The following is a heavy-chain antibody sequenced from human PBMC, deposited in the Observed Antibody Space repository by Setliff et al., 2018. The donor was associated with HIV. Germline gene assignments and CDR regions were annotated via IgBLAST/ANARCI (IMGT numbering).Heavy chain of an antibody. CDR1: GGSISSSTYY. D-gene: IGHD1-26*01. CDR3: ARAMGANWSYYYYMDV. J-gene: IGHJ6*03. Sequence: SETLSLTCTVSGGSISSSTYYWGWIRQPPGKGLEWIGSIHNSGSTYYNPALKSRVTISIDTSKKQLSLKLNSVTAADTAVYYCARAMGANWSYYYYMDVWGKGTTVTVS. V-gene: IGHV4-39*07. CDR2: IHNSGST.